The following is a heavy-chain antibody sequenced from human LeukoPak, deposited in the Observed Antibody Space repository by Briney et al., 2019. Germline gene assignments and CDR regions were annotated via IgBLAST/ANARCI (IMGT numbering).Heavy chain of an antibody. CDR3: AKIRPPAYDI. CDR2: IRYDGSNK. Sequence: PGGSLRLSCAASGFTFSSYVMHWVRQAPGKGLEWVAFIRYDGSNKSYADSVKGRFTISRDNSKNTLYLQMNSLRAEDTAVYYCAKIRPPAYDIWGQGTMVTVSS. CDR1: GFTFSSYV. D-gene: IGHD3-3*02. J-gene: IGHJ3*02. V-gene: IGHV3-30*02.